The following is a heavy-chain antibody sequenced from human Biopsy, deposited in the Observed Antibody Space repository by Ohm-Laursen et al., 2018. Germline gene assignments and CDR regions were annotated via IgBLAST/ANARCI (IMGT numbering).Heavy chain of an antibody. J-gene: IGHJ5*02. D-gene: IGHD3-22*01. CDR2: IFYRGNT. CDR1: GVSISSTTYY. V-gene: IGHV4-39*01. CDR3: ARDYDTSGYYYVS. Sequence: SDTLSLTCSVSGVSISSTTYYWGWIRQPPGKGLEWIGSIFYRGNTHYKPSLKSRVNISVDTSKNQFSLKLNSVTAADTAVYYCARDYDTSGYYYVSWGQGTLVTVSS.